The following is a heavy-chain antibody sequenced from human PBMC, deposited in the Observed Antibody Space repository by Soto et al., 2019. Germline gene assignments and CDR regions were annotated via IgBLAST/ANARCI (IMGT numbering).Heavy chain of an antibody. CDR2: INNSGRT. CDR1: SDSFSGYY. J-gene: IGHJ4*02. V-gene: IGHV4-34*01. CDR3: ARRSVQCSSTSFYNFRGWPYYFDY. Sequence: SETLSLTCAVYSDSFSGYYWRLLRQPPGKGLEWIGEINNSGRTNYIPTHESRVRKSVDTAKNQFSLKTSSVTAAHTAVYYCARRSVQCSSTSFYNFRGWPYYFDYWGQGTLVTVSS. D-gene: IGHD2-2*02.